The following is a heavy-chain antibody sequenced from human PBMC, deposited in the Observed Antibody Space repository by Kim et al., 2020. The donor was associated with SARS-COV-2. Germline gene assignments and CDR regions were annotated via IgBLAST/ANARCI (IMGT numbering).Heavy chain of an antibody. V-gene: IGHV3-48*01. Sequence: GGSLRLSCAASGFTFSSYSMNWVRQAPGKGLEWVSYISSSSSTIYYADSVKGRFTISSDNAKNPLYLQMNSLSAEDTAEYYCAAFYGMDVWGQGTTVTVS. CDR1: GFTFSSYS. CDR3: AAFYGMDV. J-gene: IGHJ6*02. CDR2: ISSSSSTI.